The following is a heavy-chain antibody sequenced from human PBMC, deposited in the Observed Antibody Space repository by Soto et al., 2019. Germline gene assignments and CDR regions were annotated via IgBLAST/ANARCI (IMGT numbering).Heavy chain of an antibody. J-gene: IGHJ6*02. CDR2: IWYDGSNK. D-gene: IGHD3-22*01. CDR3: AGDGYYDSSGYQYYYYYGMDV. CDR1: GFTFSSYG. Sequence: QTGGSLRLSCAASGFTFSSYGMHWVRQAPGKGLEWVAVIWYDGSNKYYADSVKGRFTISRDNSKNTLYLQMNSLRAEDTAVYYCAGDGYYDSSGYQYYYYYGMDVWGQGTTVTVSS. V-gene: IGHV3-33*01.